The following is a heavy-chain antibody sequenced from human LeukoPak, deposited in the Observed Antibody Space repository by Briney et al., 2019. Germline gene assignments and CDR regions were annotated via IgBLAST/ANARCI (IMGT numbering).Heavy chain of an antibody. CDR2: IAPGDSDT. D-gene: IGHD5-24*01. CDR3: AKGLEMATNNYGMDV. CDR1: GYSFTSYW. V-gene: IGHV5-51*01. J-gene: IGHJ6*02. Sequence: GESLKISCKGSGYSFTSYWIGWVRQMPGKGLEWVGIIAPGDSDTRYSPSFQGQVTISRDNSKNTLYLQMNSLRAEDTAVYYCAKGLEMATNNYGMDVWGQGTTVTVSS.